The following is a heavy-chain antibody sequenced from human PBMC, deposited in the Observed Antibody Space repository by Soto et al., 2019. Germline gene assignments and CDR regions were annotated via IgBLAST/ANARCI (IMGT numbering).Heavy chain of an antibody. CDR3: ARGPTGWYGYDY. CDR2: IYSDGSRT. Sequence: EVQLVESGGSLVQPGGSLRLSCAASGFTFSSSWMHWVRQAPGKGLVWVSRIYSDGSRTNYADSVQGRFTISRDNAKNTLYLQMNSLRAEDTALYYCARGPTGWYGYDYWGQGTLVTVSS. V-gene: IGHV3-74*01. CDR1: GFTFSSSW. J-gene: IGHJ4*02. D-gene: IGHD6-19*01.